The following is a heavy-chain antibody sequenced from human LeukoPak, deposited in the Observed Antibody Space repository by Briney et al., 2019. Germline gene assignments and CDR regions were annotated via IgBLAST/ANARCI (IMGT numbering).Heavy chain of an antibody. J-gene: IGHJ4*02. Sequence: PGGSLRLSCAAYGFTFSSYEMNWVRQAPGKGLEWVSAISGSGGSTYYADSVKGRFTISRDNSKNTLYLQMNSLRAEDTAVYYCAFGEVRFLEWPPTDYWGQGTLVTVSS. D-gene: IGHD3-3*01. CDR2: ISGSGGST. V-gene: IGHV3-23*01. CDR1: GFTFSSYE. CDR3: AFGEVRFLEWPPTDY.